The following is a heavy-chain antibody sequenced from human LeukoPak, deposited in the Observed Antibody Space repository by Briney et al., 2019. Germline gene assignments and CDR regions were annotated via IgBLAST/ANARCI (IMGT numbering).Heavy chain of an antibody. V-gene: IGHV3-21*01. J-gene: IGHJ4*02. D-gene: IGHD1-26*01. Sequence: GGSLRLSCAASGFTFSSYSMNWVRQAPGKGLEWVSSISSSSSYIYYADSVKGRFTISRDNAKNSLYLQMNSLRAEDTAVYYYARDRGELNYFDYWGQGTLVAVSS. CDR1: GFTFSSYS. CDR2: ISSSSSYI. CDR3: ARDRGELNYFDY.